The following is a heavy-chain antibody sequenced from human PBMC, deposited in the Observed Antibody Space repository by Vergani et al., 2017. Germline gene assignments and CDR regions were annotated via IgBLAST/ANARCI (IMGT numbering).Heavy chain of an antibody. Sequence: QVQLVQSGAEVKKPGSSVKVSCKASGATFRSNTISWVRQAPGQGLEWMGWMNPNSGTTGYAQKFQGRVTMTRNTSINTAYMELSRLSFEDAAVYYCARSTDYPDDYVSSDYFRRTLDVWGKGTTVTVS. CDR1: GATFRSNT. J-gene: IGHJ6*03. CDR3: ARSTDYPDDYVSSDYFRRTLDV. CDR2: MNPNSGTT. V-gene: IGHV1-8*02. D-gene: IGHD4/OR15-4a*01.